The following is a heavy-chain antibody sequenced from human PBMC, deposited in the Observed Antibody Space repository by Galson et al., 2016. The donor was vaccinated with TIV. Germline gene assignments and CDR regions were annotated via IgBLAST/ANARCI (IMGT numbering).Heavy chain of an antibody. Sequence: QSGAEVKKAGESLRISCKGSGYTFTRYWIGWVRQMPGKGLEWIGIVYPLDSEAKYNPSFQGQVTISADKSISAAYLQWRSLKASDTAIYYCARHGYEFWNGQDYFFYGMDVWGQGTTVTVSS. CDR1: GYTFTRYW. J-gene: IGHJ6*02. CDR2: VYPLDSEA. D-gene: IGHD3-3*01. CDR3: ARHGYEFWNGQDYFFYGMDV. V-gene: IGHV5-51*01.